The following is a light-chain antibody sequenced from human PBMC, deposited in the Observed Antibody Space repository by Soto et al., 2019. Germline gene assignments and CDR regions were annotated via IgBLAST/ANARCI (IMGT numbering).Light chain of an antibody. CDR3: QQSNSFPLT. CDR1: QGISSR. J-gene: IGKJ4*01. Sequence: DIQMTQSPSSVSASVGDRVTITCRASQGISSRLAWYQQKPGKAPNLLIYAASSLQSGVPSRFSGSGSETYFTLTSGSLQPVDFAPYYCQQSNSFPLTFGGGTKVEIK. V-gene: IGKV1-12*01. CDR2: AAS.